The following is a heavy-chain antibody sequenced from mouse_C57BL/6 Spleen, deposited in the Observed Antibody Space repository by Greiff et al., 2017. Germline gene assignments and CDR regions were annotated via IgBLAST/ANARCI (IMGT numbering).Heavy chain of an antibody. V-gene: IGHV1-15*01. D-gene: IGHD3-2*02. J-gene: IGHJ3*01. CDR2: IDPETGGT. Sequence: QVQLQQSGAELVRPGASVTLSCKASGYTFTDYEMHWVKQTPVHGLEWIGAIDPETGGTAYNQTFKGKDILTADKYSNTAYMELRSLTSEDSAVYYCSSSDSSGYPWFADWGQGTLVTVSA. CDR1: GYTFTDYE. CDR3: SSSDSSGYPWFAD.